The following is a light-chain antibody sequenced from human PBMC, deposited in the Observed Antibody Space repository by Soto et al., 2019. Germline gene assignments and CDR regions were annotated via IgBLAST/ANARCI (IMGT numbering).Light chain of an antibody. Sequence: DIQMTQSPSSLSASVGDRVTITCRASQDISNYLAWYQQKPGRVPKLLMYAASTLQSGVPSRFSGSGSGTDFTLTISSLQPEDVGSYYCQKYNSAPKTFGQGTRVEIK. V-gene: IGKV1-27*01. J-gene: IGKJ1*01. CDR2: AAS. CDR3: QKYNSAPKT. CDR1: QDISNY.